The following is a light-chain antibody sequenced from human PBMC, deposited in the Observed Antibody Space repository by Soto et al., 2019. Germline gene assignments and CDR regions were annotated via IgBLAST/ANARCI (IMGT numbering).Light chain of an antibody. V-gene: IGKV3-20*01. Sequence: EIVLTQSPGTLSLSPGERATISCRASQSVSSDYLAWYQQKPGQAPRLLIYGASSRATGIPDRFGGSGSGTDFTLTISRLEPEDFAVYYCQQYASSPQTFGQGTKVEIK. CDR3: QQYASSPQT. CDR1: QSVSSDY. J-gene: IGKJ1*01. CDR2: GAS.